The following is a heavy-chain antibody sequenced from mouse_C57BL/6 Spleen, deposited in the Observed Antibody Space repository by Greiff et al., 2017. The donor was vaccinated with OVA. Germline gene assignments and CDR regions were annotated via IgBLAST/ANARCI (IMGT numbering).Heavy chain of an antibody. D-gene: IGHD1-1*01. CDR2: INPSTGGT. Sequence: EVQLQQSGPELVKPGASVKLSCKASGYSFTGYYMNWVKQSPEKSLEWIGEINPSTGGTTYNQKFKTKATLTVDKSSSTAYMQRKRLTSEDSAVYYCARGYYSSSYDFDYWGQGTTLTVSS. CDR1: GYSFTGYY. V-gene: IGHV1-42*01. CDR3: ARGYYSSSYDFDY. J-gene: IGHJ2*01.